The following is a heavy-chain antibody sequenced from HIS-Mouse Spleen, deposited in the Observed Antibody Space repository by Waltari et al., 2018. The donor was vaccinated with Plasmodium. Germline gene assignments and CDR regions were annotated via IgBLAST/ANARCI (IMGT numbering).Heavy chain of an antibody. D-gene: IGHD7-27*01. V-gene: IGHV3-23*01. J-gene: IGHJ4*02. CDR3: AKSSKGTGDLWDY. CDR2: ISGSGGRT. CDR1: FTFSSYA. Sequence: EVQLLESGGGLVQPGFTFSSYAMSWVRQAPGKGLEWVSAISGSGGRTYYADSVKGRFTISRDNSKNTLYLQMNSLRAEDTAVYYCAKSSKGTGDLWDYWGQGTLVTVSS.